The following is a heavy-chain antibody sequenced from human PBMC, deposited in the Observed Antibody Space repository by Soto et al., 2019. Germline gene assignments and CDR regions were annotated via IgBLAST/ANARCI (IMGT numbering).Heavy chain of an antibody. CDR3: QSGGYYYYYYGMDV. V-gene: IGHV4-39*01. D-gene: IGHD1-1*01. Sequence: SETLSLTRTVSGGSISSSSYYWGWIRQPPGKGLEWIGSIYYSGSTYYNPSLKSRVAISVDTSKNQFSLKLSSVTAADTAVYYCQSGGYYYYYYGMDVWGQGTTVTVSS. J-gene: IGHJ6*02. CDR1: GGSISSSSYY. CDR2: IYYSGST.